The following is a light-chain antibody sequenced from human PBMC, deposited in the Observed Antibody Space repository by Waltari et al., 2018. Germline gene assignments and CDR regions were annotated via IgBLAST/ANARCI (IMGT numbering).Light chain of an antibody. J-gene: IGKJ2*01. CDR2: WAS. CDR3: QQYYSTPYT. CDR1: QSILYSSNNKNY. Sequence: DIVMTQSPDSLAVSLGERATINCKSSQSILYSSNNKNYLAWYQQKPGQPPKPLIYWASTRESGVPDRFSGSGSGTDFTLTISSLQAEDVAVYYCQQYYSTPYTFGQGTKVEI. V-gene: IGKV4-1*01.